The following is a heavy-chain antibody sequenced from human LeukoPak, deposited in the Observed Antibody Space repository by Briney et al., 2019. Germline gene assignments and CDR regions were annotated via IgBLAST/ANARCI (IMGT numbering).Heavy chain of an antibody. D-gene: IGHD3-3*01. CDR2: IYYSGSS. J-gene: IGHJ3*02. Sequence: NSSETLSLTCTLSGGSISTYYWSWIRQPPGKGLEWIGYIYYSGSSGYNPSLKSRGTISVDTSKNQFSLKLSSVTAADTAVHYCARGSITVVPAFDIWGQGTMVTVSS. CDR1: GGSISTYY. V-gene: IGHV4-59*12. CDR3: ARGSITVVPAFDI.